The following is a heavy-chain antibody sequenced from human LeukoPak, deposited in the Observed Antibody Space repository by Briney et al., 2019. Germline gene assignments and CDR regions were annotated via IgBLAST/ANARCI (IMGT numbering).Heavy chain of an antibody. D-gene: IGHD3-10*01. CDR2: MNPNSGNT. CDR1: GYTFTSYD. CDR3: ARTYYGSGSYYGY. Sequence: ASVMVSCKASGYTFTSYDINWVRQATGQGLEWMGWMNPNSGNTGHAQKFQGRVTMTRNTSISTAYMELSSLRSEDTAVYYCARTYYGSGSYYGYWGQGILVTVSS. V-gene: IGHV1-8*01. J-gene: IGHJ4*02.